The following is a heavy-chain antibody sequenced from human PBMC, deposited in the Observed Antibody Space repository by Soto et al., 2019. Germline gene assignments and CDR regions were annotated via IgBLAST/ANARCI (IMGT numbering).Heavy chain of an antibody. CDR1: GGSISSYY. Sequence: SETLSLTCTVSGGSISSYYWSWIRQPSGKGLEWIGYIYYSGSTNYNPSLKSRVTISVDTSKNQFSLKLSSVTAADTAVYYCARSEYSGYDWYYWGQGTLVTVSS. V-gene: IGHV4-59*01. CDR3: ARSEYSGYDWYY. D-gene: IGHD5-12*01. CDR2: IYYSGST. J-gene: IGHJ4*02.